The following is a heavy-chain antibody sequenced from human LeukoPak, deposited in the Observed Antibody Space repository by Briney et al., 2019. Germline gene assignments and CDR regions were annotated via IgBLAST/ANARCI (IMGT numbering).Heavy chain of an antibody. CDR3: ARDKNHYDTRGDF. CDR2: ISPYNGNT. Sequence: ASVRVSCKASGYTFTSFGISWVRQAPGQGLEWMGWISPYNGNTNYPQKVQGRITVTTDTSTSTAYMELRSLRSDDTAVYYCARDKNHYDTRGDFWGQGTLVTVSS. J-gene: IGHJ4*02. CDR1: GYTFTSFG. V-gene: IGHV1-18*01. D-gene: IGHD3-22*01.